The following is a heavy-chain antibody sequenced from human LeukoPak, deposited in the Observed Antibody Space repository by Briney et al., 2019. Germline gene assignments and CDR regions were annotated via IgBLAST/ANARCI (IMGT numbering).Heavy chain of an antibody. Sequence: GGSLRLSCAASGFTFSSYAMHWVRQAPGKGLEYVSAIGSNGGSTYYANSVKGRFTISRDNSKNTLYLQMGSLRAEHMAVYYCARGEHQGYYFDYWGQGTLVTVSS. CDR1: GFTFSSYA. CDR3: ARGEHQGYYFDY. J-gene: IGHJ4*02. CDR2: IGSNGGST. V-gene: IGHV3-64*01.